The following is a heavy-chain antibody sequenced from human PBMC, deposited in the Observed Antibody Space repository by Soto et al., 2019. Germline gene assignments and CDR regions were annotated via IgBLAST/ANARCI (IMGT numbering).Heavy chain of an antibody. D-gene: IGHD3-3*01. CDR1: GDSVSTNSAT. Sequence: SQTLSLTCAISGDSVSTNSATWDWIRQSPSRGLEWLGRTYYRSKWYNDYAVSVKGRITINPDTSNNQLSLQLNSVTPDDTAVYYCARSGGIDHWGQGTLVTVSS. J-gene: IGHJ4*02. V-gene: IGHV6-1*01. CDR3: ARSGGIDH. CDR2: TYYRSKWYN.